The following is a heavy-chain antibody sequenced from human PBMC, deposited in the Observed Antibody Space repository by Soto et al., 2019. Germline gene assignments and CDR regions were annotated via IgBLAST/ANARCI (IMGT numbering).Heavy chain of an antibody. J-gene: IGHJ6*02. CDR2: FDPEDGET. CDR3: ATDSGSGSYYYYYGMDV. CDR1: GYTLTELS. Sequence: ASVKVSCKVSGYTLTELSMHWVRQAPGKGLEWMGGFDPEDGETIYAQKFQGRVTMTEDTSTDTAYMELSSLRSEDTAVYYCATDSGSGSYYYYYGMDVWGQGTTVTVSS. D-gene: IGHD3-10*01. V-gene: IGHV1-24*01.